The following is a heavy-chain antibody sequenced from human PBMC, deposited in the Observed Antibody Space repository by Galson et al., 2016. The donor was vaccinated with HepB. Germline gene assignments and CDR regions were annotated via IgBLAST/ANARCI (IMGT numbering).Heavy chain of an antibody. D-gene: IGHD3-10*01. CDR2: IYHSGST. Sequence: TLSLTCAVSGDSISSSYWWSWVRQPPGKGLEWIGEIYHSGSTNYNPSLKSRVTISVDKSKNQFSLKLSSVTAADTAAYYCAKWGGVGGAYHLDWGQGTLVTVSS. CDR1: GDSISSSYW. V-gene: IGHV4-4*02. CDR3: AKWGGVGGAYHLD. J-gene: IGHJ4*02.